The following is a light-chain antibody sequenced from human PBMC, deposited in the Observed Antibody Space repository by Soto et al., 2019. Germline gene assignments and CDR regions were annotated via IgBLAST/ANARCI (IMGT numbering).Light chain of an antibody. Sequence: QSALTQPPSASGTPGQRIIISCSGSTSNIESHSVNWFQQVPGTAPKLLIKTNNQRPSGVPDRFSGSKSGASASLAISGLQSEDEAEYYCQSYDSGLVGLVFGTGTKLTVL. CDR2: TNN. V-gene: IGLV1-44*01. J-gene: IGLJ2*01. CDR3: QSYDSGLVGLV. CDR1: TSNIESHS.